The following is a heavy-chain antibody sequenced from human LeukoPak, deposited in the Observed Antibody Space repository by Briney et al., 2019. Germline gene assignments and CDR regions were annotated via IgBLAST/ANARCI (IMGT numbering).Heavy chain of an antibody. CDR3: TTALAVADTDWFDP. D-gene: IGHD6-19*01. J-gene: IGHJ5*02. CDR2: IKSKTDGGTT. CDR1: GFTFSNAW. V-gene: IGHV3-15*01. Sequence: AGVSLRLSCAASGFTFSNAWMSWVRQAPGKGLEWVGRIKSKTDGGTTDYAAPVKGRCTISRDDSKNTLYLQMNSLKTEDTAVYYCTTALAVADTDWFDPWGQGTLVTVSS.